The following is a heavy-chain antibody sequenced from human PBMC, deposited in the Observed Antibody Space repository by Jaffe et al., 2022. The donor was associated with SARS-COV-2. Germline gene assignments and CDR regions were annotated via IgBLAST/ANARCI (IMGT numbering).Heavy chain of an antibody. CDR2: IYPGDSDT. J-gene: IGHJ3*02. D-gene: IGHD3-10*01. V-gene: IGHV5-51*01. CDR3: ARHGRRNGEFSAFDI. CDR1: GYSFTSHW. Sequence: EVQLVQSGAEVKKAGESLKISCKGSGYSFTSHWIGWVRQMPGKGLDWMGIIYPGDSDTRYSPSFQGQVTISADKSISTAYLQWSSLKASDTARYYCARHGRRNGEFSAFDIWGQGTMVTVSS.